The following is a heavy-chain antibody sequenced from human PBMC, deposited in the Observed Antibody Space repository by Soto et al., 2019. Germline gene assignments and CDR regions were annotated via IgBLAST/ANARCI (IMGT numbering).Heavy chain of an antibody. D-gene: IGHD2-15*01. V-gene: IGHV1-18*01. J-gene: IGHJ3*02. CDR1: GYTFTSYG. CDR3: ARGLTLGYCSGGSCSAPDAFDI. CDR2: ISAYNGNT. Sequence: ASVKVSCKAFGYTFTSYGISWVRQAPGQGLEWMGWISAYNGNTNYAQKLQGRVTMTTDTSTSTAYMELRSLRSDDTAVYYCARGLTLGYCSGGSCSAPDAFDIWGQGTMVTVSS.